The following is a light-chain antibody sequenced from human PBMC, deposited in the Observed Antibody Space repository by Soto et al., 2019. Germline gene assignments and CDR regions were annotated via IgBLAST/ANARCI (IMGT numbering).Light chain of an antibody. Sequence: EIVLTQSPGTLSLSPGERATLSCRASQSVSSSYLAWYQQKPGQAPRLLIYGACSRATGIPDRFSGSGSGTDFTLTISRLEPEDFAVYYCQQYGSSPQAFGQGAKLESK. CDR1: QSVSSSY. CDR2: GAC. J-gene: IGKJ2*01. CDR3: QQYGSSPQA. V-gene: IGKV3-20*01.